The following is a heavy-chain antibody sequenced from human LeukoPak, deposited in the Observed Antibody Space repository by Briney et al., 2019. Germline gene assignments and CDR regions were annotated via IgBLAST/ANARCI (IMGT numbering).Heavy chain of an antibody. V-gene: IGHV3-7*01. CDR3: AKDTSGPDY. Sequence: GGSLRLSCAASGFTFSSYSMNWVRQAPGKGLEWVANIKQDGSEKYYVDSVKGRFTISRDNAKNSLYLQMNSLRDEDTAVYYCAKDTSGPDYWGQGTLVTVSS. CDR2: IKQDGSEK. CDR1: GFTFSSYS. J-gene: IGHJ4*02. D-gene: IGHD2-8*01.